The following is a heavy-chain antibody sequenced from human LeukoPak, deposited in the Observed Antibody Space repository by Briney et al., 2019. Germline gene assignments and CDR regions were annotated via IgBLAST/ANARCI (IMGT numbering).Heavy chain of an antibody. V-gene: IGHV4-39*01. CDR3: ARLPYNWSFDP. CDR1: GGSISSSSYY. CDR2: IYYSGTT. Sequence: SETLSLTCTASGGSISSSSYYWGWIRQPPGKWLEWIGSIYYSGTTYYNPSLKSRVTISVDRSKNQFSLELSSVTAADTAVYYCARLPYNWSFDPWGQGTLVTVSS. D-gene: IGHD1-20*01. J-gene: IGHJ5*02.